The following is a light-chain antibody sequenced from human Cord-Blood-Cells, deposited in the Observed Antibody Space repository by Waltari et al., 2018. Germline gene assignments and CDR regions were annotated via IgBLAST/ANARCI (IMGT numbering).Light chain of an antibody. CDR1: RSDLGGYNH. CDR2: EGS. V-gene: IGLV2-23*01. J-gene: IGLJ3*02. Sequence: QSALTQPAAVSGSPGQSITIPCNRTRSDLGGYNHLSWYQQHAGKAPKLTIYEGSKRPSGVSIRFSGSKSGNTASLTISRLQAEDEADDYCCSYAGSSTWVFGGGTKLTVL. CDR3: CSYAGSSTWV.